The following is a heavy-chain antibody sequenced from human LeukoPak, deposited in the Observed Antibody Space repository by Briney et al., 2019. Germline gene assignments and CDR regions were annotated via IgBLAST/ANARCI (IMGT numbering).Heavy chain of an antibody. CDR2: IYSGGST. D-gene: IGHD1-1*01. CDR1: GLSVSNNY. CDR3: ARGQNVPA. Sequence: GGSLRLSCAASGLSVSNNYMNWVRQAPGKGLEWVSVIYSGGSTYYADSVKGRFTISRDNSKNTLYLQMNSLRAEDTAVYYCARGQNVPAWGQGTLVTVSS. V-gene: IGHV3-53*01. J-gene: IGHJ4*02.